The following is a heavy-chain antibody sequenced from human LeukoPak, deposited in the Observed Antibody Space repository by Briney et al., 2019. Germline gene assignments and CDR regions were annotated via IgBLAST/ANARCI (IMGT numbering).Heavy chain of an antibody. D-gene: IGHD6-13*01. V-gene: IGHV1-8*01. CDR2: MNPNSGNT. Sequence: GASVKVSCKASGYTFTSYDINWVRQATGQGLEWMGWMNPNSGNTGYAQNFQGRITITRNTSISTAYMELSSLTSEDTAVYYCARTQHLVLRSPLDPWGQGTLVTVSS. CDR3: ARTQHLVLRSPLDP. J-gene: IGHJ5*02. CDR1: GYTFTSYD.